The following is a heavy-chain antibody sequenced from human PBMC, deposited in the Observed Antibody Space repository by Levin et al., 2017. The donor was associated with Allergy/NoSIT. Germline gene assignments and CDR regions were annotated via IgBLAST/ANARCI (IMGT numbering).Heavy chain of an antibody. J-gene: IGHJ5*02. V-gene: IGHV6-1*01. CDR1: GDSVSSNSAA. CDR2: TYYGSKWYN. Sequence: SQTLSLTCAISGDSVSSNSAAWNWIRQSPSRGLEWLGRTYYGSKWYNDYAISVKSRITINPDTSKNQFSLQLHSVTPEYTAVYYCARVGRGYYDFWSAYYTWFDPWGQGTLVTVSS. CDR3: ARVGRGYYDFWSAYYTWFDP. D-gene: IGHD3-3*01.